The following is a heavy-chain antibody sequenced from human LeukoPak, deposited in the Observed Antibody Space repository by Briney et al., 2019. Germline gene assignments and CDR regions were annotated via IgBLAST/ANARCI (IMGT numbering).Heavy chain of an antibody. CDR1: GGTFSSYA. CDR2: IIPIFGTA. CDR3: ASNLERYVVVVPAFPMDV. J-gene: IGHJ6*02. D-gene: IGHD2-2*01. V-gene: IGHV1-69*01. Sequence: ASVTVSCTASGGTFSSYAISWVRQAPGQGLEWMGGIIPIFGTANYAQKFQGRVTITAGESTSTAYMELSSLRSEDTAVYYCASNLERYVVVVPAFPMDVWGQGTTVTVSS.